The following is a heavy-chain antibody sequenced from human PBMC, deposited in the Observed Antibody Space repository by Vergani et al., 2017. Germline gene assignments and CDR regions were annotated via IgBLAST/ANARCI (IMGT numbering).Heavy chain of an antibody. J-gene: IGHJ6*03. Sequence: EVQLLESGGGLVQPGGSLRLSCAASGFTFSSYAMSWVRQAPGKGLEWVSAISGSGGSTYYADSVKGRFTISRDNSKNTLYLQMNSLRAEDTAVYYCAKGGIVGATTFNYCYYMDVWGKGTTVTVSS. CDR3: AKGGIVGATTFNYCYYMDV. V-gene: IGHV3-23*01. CDR2: ISGSGGST. D-gene: IGHD1-26*01. CDR1: GFTFSSYA.